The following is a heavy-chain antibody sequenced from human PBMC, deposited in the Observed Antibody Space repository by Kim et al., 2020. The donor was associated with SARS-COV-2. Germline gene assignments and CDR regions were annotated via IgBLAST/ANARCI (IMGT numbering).Heavy chain of an antibody. Sequence: GGSLRLSCAASGFTFSSYGMHWVRQAPGKGLEWVAVIWYDGSNKYYADSVKGRFTISRDNSKNTLYLQMNSLRAEDTAVYYCAKDGYYGSGSKGGYYYYSMYVWGQWTTGTVSS. J-gene: IGHJ6*02. CDR1: GFTFSSYG. CDR2: IWYDGSNK. CDR3: AKDGYYGSGSKGGYYYYSMYV. V-gene: IGHV3-33*06. D-gene: IGHD3-10*01.